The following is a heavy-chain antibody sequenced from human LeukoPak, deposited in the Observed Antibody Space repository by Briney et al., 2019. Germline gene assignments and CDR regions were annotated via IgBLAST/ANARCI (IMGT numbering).Heavy chain of an antibody. CDR3: ARDPGYSNYIADY. Sequence: GWALTLSCAASGLTFSNYWMHWVRQAPAGGLAWVSRISSDGSSTNYADSVKGRFTISRDNAKNTLFLQMNTLRAEDTAVYYCARDPGYSNYIADYWGQGTLVTVSS. D-gene: IGHD4-11*01. V-gene: IGHV3-74*01. CDR2: ISSDGSST. J-gene: IGHJ4*02. CDR1: GLTFSNYW.